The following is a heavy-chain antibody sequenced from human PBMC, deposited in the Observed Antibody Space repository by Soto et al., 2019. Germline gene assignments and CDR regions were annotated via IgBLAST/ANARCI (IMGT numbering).Heavy chain of an antibody. CDR1: GDSFNDYY. D-gene: IGHD5-12*01. V-gene: IGHV1-2*06. CDR3: ARESGGATATLDYYYFYMDV. J-gene: IGHJ6*03. CDR2: INPNGGAT. Sequence: VQLAQSGAEVKKPGASVKVSCKTSGDSFNDYYIHWVRQAPGQGIEWMGRINPNGGATKYAQKFQGRVTVTRDTSIRTVYMELSSLRSDDTAVYYCARESGGATATLDYYYFYMDVWGKGTTVTVSS.